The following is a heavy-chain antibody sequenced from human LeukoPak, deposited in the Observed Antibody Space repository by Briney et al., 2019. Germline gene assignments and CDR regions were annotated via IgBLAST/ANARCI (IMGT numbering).Heavy chain of an antibody. Sequence: SETLSLTCTVSGGSISSYYWSWIRQPPGKGLEWIGRIYTSGSTNYNPSLKSRVTMSVDTSKNQFSLKLSSVTAADTAVYYCARDTPLMVRGPKGFDPWGQGTLVTVSS. CDR1: GGSISSYY. CDR3: ARDTPLMVRGPKGFDP. J-gene: IGHJ5*02. D-gene: IGHD3-10*01. V-gene: IGHV4-4*07. CDR2: IYTSGST.